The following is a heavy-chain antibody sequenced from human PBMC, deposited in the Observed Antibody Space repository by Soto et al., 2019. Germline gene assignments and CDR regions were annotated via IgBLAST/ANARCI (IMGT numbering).Heavy chain of an antibody. Sequence: ASVKVSCKASGGTFSSYAISWVRQAPGQGLEWMGGIIPIFGTANYAQKFQGRVTITADESTSTAYMELSSLRSEDTAVYYCAREWVQLGYYYGMDVWGQGTTVTVS. D-gene: IGHD5-18*01. CDR2: IIPIFGTA. CDR1: GGTFSSYA. J-gene: IGHJ6*02. CDR3: AREWVQLGYYYGMDV. V-gene: IGHV1-69*13.